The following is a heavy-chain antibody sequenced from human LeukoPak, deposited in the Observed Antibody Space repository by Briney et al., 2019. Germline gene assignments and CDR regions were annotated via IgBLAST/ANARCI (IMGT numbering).Heavy chain of an antibody. D-gene: IGHD2-15*01. CDR3: ATEDSWDLNYNMDV. Sequence: GGSLRLSCAASGFPFSSYDMHWVRQAPGKGLEGGVDISYGGSNKYYADSVKGRFPISRDNPKNTLYPQMNSLRADGTAVDYCATEDSWDLNYNMDVWGKGTTVTVSS. J-gene: IGHJ6*03. CDR1: GFPFSSYD. CDR2: ISYGGSNK. V-gene: IGHV3-30*05.